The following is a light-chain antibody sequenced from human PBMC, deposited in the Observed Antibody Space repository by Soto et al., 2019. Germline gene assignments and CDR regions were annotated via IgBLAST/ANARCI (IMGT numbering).Light chain of an antibody. Sequence: QSVLTQPPSASGTPGQRVTISCSGSSSNIGSNTVSWYQQLPGKAPKLLIYTDRLSDSKSGTSASLAISGLQSEDEADYYCAAWDDSLNGYLFGTGTKVTVL. J-gene: IGLJ1*01. CDR1: SSNIGSNT. V-gene: IGLV1-44*01. CDR3: AAWDDSLNGYL.